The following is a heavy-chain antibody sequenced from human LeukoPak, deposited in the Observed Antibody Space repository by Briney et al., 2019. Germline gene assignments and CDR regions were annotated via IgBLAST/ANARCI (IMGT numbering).Heavy chain of an antibody. CDR1: GGSISSYY. Sequence: SETLSLTCTVSGGSISSYYWSWIRQPPGKGLEWIGYIFYTGSTNYNPSLKSRVTISVDTSKNQFSLKLSSVTAADTAVYYRARDNPGVLRFLEWLFHWFDPWGQGTLVTVSS. CDR3: ARDNPGVLRFLEWLFHWFDP. V-gene: IGHV4-59*12. CDR2: IFYTGST. D-gene: IGHD3-3*01. J-gene: IGHJ5*02.